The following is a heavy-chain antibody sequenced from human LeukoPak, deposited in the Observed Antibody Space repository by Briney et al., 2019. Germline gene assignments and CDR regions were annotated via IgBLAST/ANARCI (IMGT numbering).Heavy chain of an antibody. V-gene: IGHV4-39*01. CDR2: IFYSGNT. CDR3: ARGRVGAR. CDR1: GGSINSSSYY. J-gene: IGHJ4*02. D-gene: IGHD4/OR15-4a*01. Sequence: PSETLSLTCTVSGGSINSSSYYWGWIRQPPGKGLEWIGSIFYSGNTYDNPSLKSRVTISVDTSKNQFSLKLSSVTAADTAVYYCARGRVGARWGQGTLVTVSS.